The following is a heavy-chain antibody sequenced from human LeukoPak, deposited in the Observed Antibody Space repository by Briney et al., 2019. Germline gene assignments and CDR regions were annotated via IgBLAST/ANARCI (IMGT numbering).Heavy chain of an antibody. D-gene: IGHD6-19*01. J-gene: IGHJ4*02. CDR1: GYSFTNYW. CDR3: ARRIAVAGTSFSFDY. CDR2: IYPGDSDT. Sequence: GESLKISCKGSGYSFTNYWIGWVRQMPGKGLECMGIIYPGDSDTRYSPSFQGQVTTSADKSISTAYLQWSSLKASDTAMYYCARRIAVAGTSFSFDYWGQGALVTVSS. V-gene: IGHV5-51*01.